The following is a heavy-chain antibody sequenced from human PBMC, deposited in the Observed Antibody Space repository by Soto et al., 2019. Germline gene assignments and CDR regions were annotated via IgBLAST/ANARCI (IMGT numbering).Heavy chain of an antibody. CDR2: VSWNSDSI. V-gene: IGHV3-9*01. CDR3: AKDVLDSSGYAGNAFDI. J-gene: IGHJ3*02. D-gene: IGHD3-22*01. Sequence: EVQLVESGGDSVKPGRSLSLSCVVSGFTFENCAMHWVRQTPGKGLEWVSGVSWNSDSIGYADSVKGRFNISRDNAKNSLYLQMRSQRADDTALYYCAKDVLDSSGYAGNAFDIWGQGTMVTVSS. CDR1: GFTFENCA.